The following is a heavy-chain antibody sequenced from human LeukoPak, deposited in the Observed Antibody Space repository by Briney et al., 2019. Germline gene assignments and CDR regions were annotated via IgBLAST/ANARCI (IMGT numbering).Heavy chain of an antibody. J-gene: IGHJ6*02. Sequence: PGRSLRLSCAASGFTFSSDGMHWVRQAPGKGLEWVAVIWYDGSNKYYADSVKGRFTISRDNSKNTLYLQMNSLRAEHTAVYYCARVPSGAPYYYYYGMDVWGQGTTVTVSS. D-gene: IGHD7-27*01. CDR1: GFTFSSDG. CDR2: IWYDGSNK. CDR3: ARVPSGAPYYYYYGMDV. V-gene: IGHV3-33*01.